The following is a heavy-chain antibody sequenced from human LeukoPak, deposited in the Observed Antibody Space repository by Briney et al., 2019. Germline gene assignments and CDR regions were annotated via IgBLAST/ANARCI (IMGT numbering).Heavy chain of an antibody. CDR2: IYYSGST. J-gene: IGHJ5*02. D-gene: IGHD2-21*02. CDR1: GGSISSYY. V-gene: IGHV4-59*01. CDR3: ARANTVVTTFWFDP. Sequence: SETLSLTCTVSGGSISSYYWSWIRQPPGKGLEWIGYIYYSGSTNYNPSLKSRVTIPVDTSKNQFSLKLSSVTAADTAVYYCARANTVVTTFWFDPWGQGTLVTVSS.